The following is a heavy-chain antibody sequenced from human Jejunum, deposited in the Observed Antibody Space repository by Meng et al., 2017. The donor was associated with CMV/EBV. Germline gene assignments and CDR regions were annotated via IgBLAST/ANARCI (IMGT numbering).Heavy chain of an antibody. V-gene: IGHV3-21*01. D-gene: IGHD2-2*03. CDR2: ISGSSTYI. CDR3: AKRSGYCSRISCYDIDY. Sequence: FTRYSFIWVRQAPGKGLEWLSYISGSSTYIYHADSVKGRFTISRDNARNSVYLQMDRLGAEDTAVYYCAKRSGYCSRISCYDIDYWGQGTRVTVSS. CDR1: FTRYS. J-gene: IGHJ4*02.